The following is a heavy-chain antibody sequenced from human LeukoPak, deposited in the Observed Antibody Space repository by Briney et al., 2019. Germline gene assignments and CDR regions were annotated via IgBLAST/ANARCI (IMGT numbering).Heavy chain of an antibody. D-gene: IGHD6-19*01. J-gene: IGHJ3*01. CDR3: ARDGGFRAAVAGPFDL. CDR2: INWNGGST. CDR1: GFTFDDYG. Sequence: GGSLRLSCAASGFTFDDYGMSWVRQAPGKGLEWVSGINWNGGSTRYADSVKGRFTISRDKAKNSLYLQMNSLRAEDTALYYCARDGGFRAAVAGPFDLWTKGQWSPSLQ. V-gene: IGHV3-20*04.